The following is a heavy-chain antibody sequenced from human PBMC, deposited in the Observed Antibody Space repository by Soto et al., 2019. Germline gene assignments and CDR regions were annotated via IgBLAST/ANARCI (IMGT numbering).Heavy chain of an antibody. Sequence: SETLSLTCTVSGGSISSGGYYWSWIRQHPGKGLEWIGYIYYSGSTYYNPSLKSRVTISIDPSKSQSSLKLSSVTAADTAVFYCARTYSRSAYFDYWGQGTLVTVSS. CDR3: ARTYSRSAYFDY. CDR1: GGSISSGGYY. J-gene: IGHJ4*02. CDR2: IYYSGST. D-gene: IGHD3-22*01. V-gene: IGHV4-31*03.